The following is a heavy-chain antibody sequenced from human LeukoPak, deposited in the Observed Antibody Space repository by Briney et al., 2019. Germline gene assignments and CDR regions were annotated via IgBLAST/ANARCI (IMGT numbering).Heavy chain of an antibody. CDR3: TTISGWNAPLWY. Sequence: GGSLRLSCAASGFTFNNAWMSWVRQAPGKGLEWVGRIKSKTDGGTTDYATPVKGRFTISRDDSKNTLYLQMNSLKTEDTAVYYCTTISGWNAPLWYWGQGTLVTVSS. V-gene: IGHV3-15*01. CDR2: IKSKTDGGTT. CDR1: GFTFNNAW. J-gene: IGHJ4*02. D-gene: IGHD1-1*01.